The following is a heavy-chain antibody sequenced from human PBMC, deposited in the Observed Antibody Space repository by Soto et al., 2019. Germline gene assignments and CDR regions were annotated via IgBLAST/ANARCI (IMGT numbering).Heavy chain of an antibody. CDR1: GGSFSGYY. CDR3: ARYCSSSSCYGVFDY. V-gene: IGHV4-34*01. D-gene: IGHD2-2*01. CDR2: IHHSGST. J-gene: IGHJ4*02. Sequence: SETLSLTCAVYGGSFSGYYWSWIRQPPGKGLEWIGEIHHSGSTNYNPSLKSRVTISEDTSKNQFSLMLRSVTDADTAVYYCARYCSSSSCYGVFDYWGQGTRVTVSS.